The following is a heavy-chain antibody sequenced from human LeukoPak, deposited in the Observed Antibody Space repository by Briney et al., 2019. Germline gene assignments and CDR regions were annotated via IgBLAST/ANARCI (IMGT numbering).Heavy chain of an antibody. V-gene: IGHV4-34*01. CDR3: ASGKAIRIAVAVLYYFDY. CDR2: INHSGST. CDR1: GGSFSGYY. J-gene: IGHJ4*02. Sequence: PSETLSLTCAVYGGSFSGYYWSWIRQPPGKGLEWIGEINHSGSTNYNPSLQSRVTISVDTSKNQFSLKLSSVTAADTAVYYCASGKAIRIAVAVLYYFDYWGQGTLVTVSS. D-gene: IGHD6-19*01.